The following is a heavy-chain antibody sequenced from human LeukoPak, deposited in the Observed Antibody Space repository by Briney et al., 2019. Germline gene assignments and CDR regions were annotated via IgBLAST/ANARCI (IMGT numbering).Heavy chain of an antibody. Sequence: GGSLRLSCAASGLTFSSYAMTWVRQAPGKGLEWVSGISGSGGSTYYADSVKGRFTISRDNSKNTLYLQMNSLRAEDTAVYYCAKDRSSGYYFRDYWGQGTLVTVSS. J-gene: IGHJ4*02. CDR3: AKDRSSGYYFRDY. CDR1: GLTFSSYA. V-gene: IGHV3-23*01. D-gene: IGHD3-22*01. CDR2: ISGSGGST.